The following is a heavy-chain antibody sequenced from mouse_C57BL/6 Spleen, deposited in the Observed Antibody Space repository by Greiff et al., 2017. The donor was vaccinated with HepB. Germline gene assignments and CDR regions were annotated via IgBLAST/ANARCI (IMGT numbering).Heavy chain of an antibody. J-gene: IGHJ3*01. D-gene: IGHD1-1*01. Sequence: QVQLKQSGPELVKPGASVKISCKASGYAFSSSWMNWVKQRPGKGLEWIGRIYPGDGDTNYNGKFKGKATLTADKSSSTAYMQLSSLTSESSAFYFCARDHYGRSSAWFAYWGQGTLVTVS. CDR2: IYPGDGDT. V-gene: IGHV1-82*01. CDR1: GYAFSSSW. CDR3: ARDHYGRSSAWFAY.